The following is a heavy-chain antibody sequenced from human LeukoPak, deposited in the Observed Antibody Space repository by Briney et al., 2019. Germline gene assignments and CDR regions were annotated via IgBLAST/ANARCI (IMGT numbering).Heavy chain of an antibody. CDR1: GFTFSSYA. D-gene: IGHD3-9*01. V-gene: IGHV3-30-3*01. CDR3: ARLSVYDILTGPLGY. CDR2: ISFDGSNK. Sequence: GGSLRLSCAASGFTFSSYAMHWVRQAPGKGLEWVAVISFDGSNKYYADSVKGRFTISRDNSKNTLYLQMNSLRAEDTAVYYCARLSVYDILTGPLGYWGQGTLVTVSS. J-gene: IGHJ4*02.